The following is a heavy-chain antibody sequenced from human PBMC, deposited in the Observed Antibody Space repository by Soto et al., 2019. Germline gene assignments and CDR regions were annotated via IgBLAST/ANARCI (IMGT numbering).Heavy chain of an antibody. CDR3: ARDGGGVVVAATPGDWFDP. V-gene: IGHV3-33*01. CDR2: IWYDGSNK. D-gene: IGHD2-15*01. CDR1: GFTFSSYG. Sequence: QVQLVESGGGVVQPGRSLRLSCAASGFTFSSYGMHWVRQAPGKGLEWVAVIWYDGSNKYYADSVKGRFTISRDNSKNTLYLQMNSLRAEDTAVYYCARDGGGVVVAATPGDWFDPWGQGTLVTVSS. J-gene: IGHJ5*02.